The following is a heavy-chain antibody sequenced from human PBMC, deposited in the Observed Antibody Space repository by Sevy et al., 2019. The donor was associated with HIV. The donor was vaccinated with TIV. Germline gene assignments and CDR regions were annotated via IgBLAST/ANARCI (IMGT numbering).Heavy chain of an antibody. CDR2: ISHNGRNQ. D-gene: IGHD2-15*01. V-gene: IGHV3-30*04. J-gene: IGHJ4*02. CDR1: GFSLSDHA. CDR3: ARFVGYCSGGRCSIIDF. Sequence: GGSLRLSCAASGFSLSDHALSWVRQTPGKGLEWLAVISHNGRNQYYADSVKGRFTISKDDSKNTLYLQLNSLRAEDTAVYYCARFVGYCSGGRCSIIDFWGQGTLVTVSS.